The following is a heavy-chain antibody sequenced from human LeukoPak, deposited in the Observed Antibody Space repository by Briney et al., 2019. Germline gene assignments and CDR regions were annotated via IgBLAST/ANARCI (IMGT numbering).Heavy chain of an antibody. J-gene: IGHJ4*02. Sequence: GRSLRLSCAASGFTFSSYAMIGVRQAPGKALEWVSAISGSGGSTYYADSVKGRFTISRDNSKNTLYLQMNSLRAEDTAVYYCAKEGGCSSTSCHSPNDYWGQGTLVTVSS. CDR2: ISGSGGST. CDR3: AKEGGCSSTSCHSPNDY. CDR1: GFTFSSYA. V-gene: IGHV3-23*01. D-gene: IGHD2-2*01.